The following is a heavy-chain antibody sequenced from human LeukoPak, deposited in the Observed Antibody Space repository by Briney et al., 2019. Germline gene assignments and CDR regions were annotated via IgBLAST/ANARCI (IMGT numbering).Heavy chain of an antibody. CDR2: IIPIFGTA. Sequence: SVKVSCKASGGTFSSYAISWVRQAPGQGLEWMGGIIPIFGTANYAQKFQGRVTITADESTSTAYMELSSLRSDDTAVYYCARTLYCSGGSCYSNWFDPWGQGTLVTVSS. CDR3: ARTLYCSGGSCYSNWFDP. CDR1: GGTFSSYA. D-gene: IGHD2-15*01. V-gene: IGHV1-69*13. J-gene: IGHJ5*02.